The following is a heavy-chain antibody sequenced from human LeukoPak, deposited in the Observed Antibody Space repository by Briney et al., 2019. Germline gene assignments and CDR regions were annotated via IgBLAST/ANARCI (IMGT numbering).Heavy chain of an antibody. J-gene: IGHJ5*02. CDR2: IYHSGST. CDR3: ARDLRGYYDSSGYYYDP. CDR1: GGSFSGYY. Sequence: SETLSLTCAVYGGSFSGYYWGWIRQPPGKGLEWIGSIYHSGSTYYNPSLKSRVTISVDTSKNQFSLKLSSVTAADTAVYYCARDLRGYYDSSGYYYDPWGQGTLVTVSS. V-gene: IGHV4-38-2*02. D-gene: IGHD3-22*01.